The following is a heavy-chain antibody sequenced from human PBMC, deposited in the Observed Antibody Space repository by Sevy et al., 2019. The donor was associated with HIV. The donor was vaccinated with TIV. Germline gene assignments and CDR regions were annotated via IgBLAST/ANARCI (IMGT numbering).Heavy chain of an antibody. V-gene: IGHV4-4*07. Sequence: SETLSLTCTVSGGSISSYYWSWIRQPAGEGLKSIGRIYTSGSTNYNPSLKSRVTMSVDTSKNQFSLKLSSVTAADTAVYYCARDLPGIAVADYFYYYYGMDVWGQGTTVTVSS. D-gene: IGHD6-19*01. CDR1: GGSISSYY. CDR3: ARDLPGIAVADYFYYYYGMDV. CDR2: IYTSGST. J-gene: IGHJ6*02.